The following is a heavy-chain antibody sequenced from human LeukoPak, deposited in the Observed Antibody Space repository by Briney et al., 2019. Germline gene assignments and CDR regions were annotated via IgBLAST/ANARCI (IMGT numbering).Heavy chain of an antibody. CDR1: GFTFSGYA. J-gene: IGHJ4*02. CDR2: ISGSGDYT. V-gene: IGHV3-23*01. D-gene: IGHD6-13*01. CDR3: ARDPGGSSWYGGFDY. Sequence: PGGSLRLSCAASGFTFSGYAMSWVRQAPGKGLEWVSTISGSGDYTYYADSVKGRFSISRDNSKNTLHLQMNSLRAEDTAVYYCARDPGGSSWYGGFDYWGQGTLVTVSS.